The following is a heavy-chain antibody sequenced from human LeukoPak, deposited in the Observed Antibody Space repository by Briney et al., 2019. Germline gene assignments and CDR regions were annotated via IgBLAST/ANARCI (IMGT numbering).Heavy chain of an antibody. V-gene: IGHV4-39*01. CDR3: ARRSAIAARIFDY. CDR2: IYYSGST. J-gene: IGHJ4*02. D-gene: IGHD6-13*01. Sequence: SETLSLTCIVSGGSISSSSYYWGWIRQPPGKGLEWIGSIYYSGSTYYNPSLASRVTISVDTSKNQFSLKLTSVTAADTAVYYCARRSAIAARIFDYWGQGTLVTISS. CDR1: GGSISSSSYY.